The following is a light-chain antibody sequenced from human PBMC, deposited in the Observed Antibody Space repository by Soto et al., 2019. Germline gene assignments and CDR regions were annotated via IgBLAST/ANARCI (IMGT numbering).Light chain of an antibody. V-gene: IGKV3-11*01. CDR3: QQRSNWPLT. J-gene: IGKJ4*01. CDR2: DVS. Sequence: EVVLTQSPATLSLSPGEGATLSCRASQSVGSSLAWYQQKPGQAPRLLIYDVSNRATGIPDRLSGSGSGTHFTLSISSLAAEDFAVYYCQQRSNWPLTFGGGTKVDIK. CDR1: QSVGSS.